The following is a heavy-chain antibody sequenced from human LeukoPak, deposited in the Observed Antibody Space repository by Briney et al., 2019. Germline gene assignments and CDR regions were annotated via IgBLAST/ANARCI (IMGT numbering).Heavy chain of an antibody. CDR3: ARDRSTTSKFFDP. CDR1: GFTFSAYT. CDR2: ISFNGKKK. D-gene: IGHD1-1*01. J-gene: IGHJ5*02. V-gene: IGHV3-30*04. Sequence: HPGGSLRLSCAASGFTFSAYTMHWVRQAPGKGLEWVAFISFNGKKKKYGGSVKGRFTISRDNSNNILYLQMTGLRFDDTAVYYCARDRSTTSKFFDPWGQGTLVTVSS.